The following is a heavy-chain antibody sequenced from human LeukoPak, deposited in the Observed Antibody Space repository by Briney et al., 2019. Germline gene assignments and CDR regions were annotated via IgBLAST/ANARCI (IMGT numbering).Heavy chain of an antibody. CDR2: IYYSGST. CDR1: GGSISSGGYY. V-gene: IGHV4-31*03. CDR3: ARAGAYGDYGFDY. J-gene: IGHJ4*02. D-gene: IGHD4-17*01. Sequence: SETLSLTCTVSGGSISSGGYYWSWIRQHPGPGLEWIGYIYYSGSTYYNPSLKSRVTMSVDTSKNQFSLKLSSVTAADTAVYYCARAGAYGDYGFDYWGQGTLVTVSS.